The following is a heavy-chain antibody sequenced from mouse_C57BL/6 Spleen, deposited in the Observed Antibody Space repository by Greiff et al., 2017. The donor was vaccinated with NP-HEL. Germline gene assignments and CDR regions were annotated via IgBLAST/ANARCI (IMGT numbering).Heavy chain of an antibody. J-gene: IGHJ4*01. V-gene: IGHV5-17*01. CDR2: ISSGSSTI. CDR3: AMNYYGSSYPYYYAMDY. Sequence: EVQRVESGGGLVKPGGSLKLSCAASGFTFSDYGMHWVRQAPEKGLEWVAYISSGSSTIYYADTVKGRFTISRDNAKNTLFLQMTSLRSEDTAMYYCAMNYYGSSYPYYYAMDYWGQGTSVTVSS. CDR1: GFTFSDYG. D-gene: IGHD1-1*01.